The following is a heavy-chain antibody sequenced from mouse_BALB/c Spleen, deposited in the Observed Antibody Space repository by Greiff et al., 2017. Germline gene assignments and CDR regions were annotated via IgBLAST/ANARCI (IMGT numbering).Heavy chain of an antibody. V-gene: IGHV3-2*02. CDR2: ISYSGST. Sequence: EVQRVESGPGLVKPSQSLSLTCTVTGYSITSDYAWNWIRQFPGNKLEWMGYISYSGSTSYNPSLKSRISITRDTSKNQFFLQLNSVTTEDTATYYCARKDYYGYRWFAYWGQGTLVTVSA. J-gene: IGHJ3*01. CDR1: GYSITSDYA. CDR3: ARKDYYGYRWFAY. D-gene: IGHD1-2*01.